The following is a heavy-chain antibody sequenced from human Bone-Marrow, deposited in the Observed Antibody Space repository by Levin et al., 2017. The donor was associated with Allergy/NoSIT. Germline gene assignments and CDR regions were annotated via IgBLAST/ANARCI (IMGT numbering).Heavy chain of an antibody. CDR1: GFTFSNSA. J-gene: IGHJ4*02. V-gene: IGHV3-23*01. D-gene: IGHD2/OR15-2a*01. Sequence: GESLKISCVASGFTFSNSAMGWVRQAPGKGLEWVSGISGTADDPYYADSMKGRFTISRDNYKNTLYLQMNSLRPEDTARYYCATCPAPRGQYFVDFWGQGVLVTVSS. CDR2: ISGTADDP. CDR3: ATCPAPRGQYFVDF.